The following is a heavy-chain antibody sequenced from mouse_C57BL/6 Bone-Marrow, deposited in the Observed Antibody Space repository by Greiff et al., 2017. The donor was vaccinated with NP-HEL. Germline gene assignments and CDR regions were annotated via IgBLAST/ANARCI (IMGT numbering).Heavy chain of an antibody. Sequence: QVQLKESGPELVKPGASVKISCKASGYAFSSSWMNWVKQRPGKGLEWIGRIYPGDGDTNYNGKFKGKATLTADKSSSTAYMQLSSLTSEDSAVYFCARSPFYDGYYPWFAYWGQGTLVTVSA. CDR1: GYAFSSSW. V-gene: IGHV1-82*01. D-gene: IGHD2-3*01. CDR3: ARSPFYDGYYPWFAY. CDR2: IYPGDGDT. J-gene: IGHJ3*01.